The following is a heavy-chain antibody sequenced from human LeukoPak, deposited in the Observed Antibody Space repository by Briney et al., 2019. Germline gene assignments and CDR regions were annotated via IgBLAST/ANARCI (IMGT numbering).Heavy chain of an antibody. J-gene: IGHJ5*02. CDR2: ISSTSSYI. Sequence: GGSLRLSCAASGFTFSSYSMNWVRQAPGKGLEWVSSISSTSSYIYHADSVKGRFTISRDNAKNSLYLQMNSLRAEDTAVYYCARGVVVVVAAEPYNWFDPWGQGTLVTVSS. D-gene: IGHD2-15*01. V-gene: IGHV3-21*01. CDR1: GFTFSSYS. CDR3: ARGVVVVVAAEPYNWFDP.